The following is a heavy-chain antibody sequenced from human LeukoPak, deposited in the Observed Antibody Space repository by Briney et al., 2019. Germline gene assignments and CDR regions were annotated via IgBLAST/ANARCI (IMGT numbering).Heavy chain of an antibody. J-gene: IGHJ4*02. V-gene: IGHV4-34*01. D-gene: IGHD1-26*01. CDR1: GGSFSGYY. Sequence: PETLSLTCAVYGGSFSGYYWSWIRQPPGKGLEWIGEINHSGSTNYNPSLKSRVTISVDTSKNQFSLKLSSVTAADTAVYYCARWGGAALDYWGQGTLVTVSS. CDR3: ARWGGAALDY. CDR2: INHSGST.